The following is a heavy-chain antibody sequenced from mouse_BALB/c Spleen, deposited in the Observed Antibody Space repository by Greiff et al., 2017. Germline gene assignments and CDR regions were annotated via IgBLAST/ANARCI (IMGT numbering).Heavy chain of an antibody. CDR3: EIYAMDY. Sequence: QVQLKQSGAELMKPGASVKISCKATGYTFSSYWIEWVKQRPGHGLEWIGEILPGSGSTNYNEKFKGKATFTADTSSNTAYMQLSSLTSEDSAVYYCEIYAMDYWGQGTSVTVSS. CDR1: GYTFSSYW. J-gene: IGHJ4*01. CDR2: ILPGSGST. V-gene: IGHV1-9*01.